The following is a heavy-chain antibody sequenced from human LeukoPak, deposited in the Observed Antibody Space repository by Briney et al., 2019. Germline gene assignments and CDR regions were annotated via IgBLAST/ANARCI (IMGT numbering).Heavy chain of an antibody. Sequence: PSETLPLTCTVSGGSISSGSYYWSWIRQPAVKGLEWIGRIYTSGSTNYNPSLKSRVTISVDTSKNQFSLKLSSVTAADTAVYYCARGGGSGSYYNRYYYYMDVWGKGTTVTISS. CDR2: IYTSGST. CDR3: ARGGGSGSYYNRYYYYMDV. CDR1: GGSISSGSYY. V-gene: IGHV4-61*02. D-gene: IGHD3-10*01. J-gene: IGHJ6*03.